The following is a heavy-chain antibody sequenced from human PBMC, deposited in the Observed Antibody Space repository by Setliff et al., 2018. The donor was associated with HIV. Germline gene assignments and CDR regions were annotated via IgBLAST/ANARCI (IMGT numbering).Heavy chain of an antibody. CDR1: GYAFTNYY. J-gene: IGHJ3*02. Sequence: ASVKVSCKASGYAFTNYYLHWVRQAPGQGLAWMGIINPSGGSTIYAQKLQGRVTMTRDTSTNTVYMELSSLRSGDAAVYYCAREPISYRDFVVVAAAFDIWGQGTMV. CDR2: INPSGGST. D-gene: IGHD2-15*01. V-gene: IGHV1-46*01. CDR3: AREPISYRDFVVVAAAFDI.